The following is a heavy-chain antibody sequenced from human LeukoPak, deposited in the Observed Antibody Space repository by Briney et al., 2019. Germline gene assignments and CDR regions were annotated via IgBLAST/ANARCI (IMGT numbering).Heavy chain of an antibody. CDR2: ISSSSSYI. V-gene: IGHV3-21*01. J-gene: IGHJ4*02. CDR3: AREDCSSTSCYWLDY. D-gene: IGHD2-2*01. Sequence: GGSLRLSCAASGFTFSSYSMNWVRQAPGKGLEWVSSISSSSSYIYYADSVKGQFTISRDNAKNSLYLQMNSLRAEDTAVYYCAREDCSSTSCYWLDYWGQGTLVTVSS. CDR1: GFTFSSYS.